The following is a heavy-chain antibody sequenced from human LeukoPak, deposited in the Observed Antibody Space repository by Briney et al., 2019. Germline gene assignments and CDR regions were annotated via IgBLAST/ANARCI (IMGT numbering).Heavy chain of an antibody. J-gene: IGHJ4*02. D-gene: IGHD2-8*01. V-gene: IGHV3-64D*06. Sequence: GGSLRLSCSASGFTFGAYFMHWVRQAPGKGLQYVSSISSNEYDTYYADSVKGRFTISRDNSKNTLFLQMNNLRPEDTAVYYCVKDLNGTWSFDNWGQGTLVTVSS. CDR2: ISSNEYDT. CDR3: VKDLNGTWSFDN. CDR1: GFTFGAYF.